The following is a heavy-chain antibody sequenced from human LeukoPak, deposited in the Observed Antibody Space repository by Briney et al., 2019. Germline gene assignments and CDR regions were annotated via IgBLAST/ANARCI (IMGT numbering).Heavy chain of an antibody. J-gene: IGHJ4*02. CDR3: ARIRMITFGGVIVRTYYFDY. CDR2: IYHRGNT. CDR1: SYSISSGYY. D-gene: IGHD3-16*02. Sequence: SGTLSLTCAVSSYSISSGYYWGWIRQPPGKGLEWIGSIYHRGNTYYNPSLKSRVTISVDTSKNQFSLKLSSVTAADTAVYYCARIRMITFGGVIVRTYYFDYWGQGTLVIVSS. V-gene: IGHV4-38-2*01.